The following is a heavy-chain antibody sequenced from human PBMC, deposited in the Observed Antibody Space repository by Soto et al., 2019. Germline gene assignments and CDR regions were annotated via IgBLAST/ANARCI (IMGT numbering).Heavy chain of an antibody. CDR1: GYTFPSYG. CDR2: ITANNVNT. V-gene: IGHV1-18*01. CDR3: ARDMGGYYLEPNDY. D-gene: IGHD3-10*01. J-gene: IGHJ4*02. Sequence: QVQLVQSGPAVKKPGASVKVSCKPSGYTFPSYGLSWVRQAPGQGLAWMGWITANNVNTNYAQKFQGRVTMTTDTATATAEMELRSLRSDDTAVYDCARDMGGYYLEPNDYWGQGTLVTVSS.